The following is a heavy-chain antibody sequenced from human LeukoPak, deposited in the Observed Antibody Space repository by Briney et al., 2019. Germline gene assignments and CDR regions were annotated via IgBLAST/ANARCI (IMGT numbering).Heavy chain of an antibody. Sequence: GESLKIPCKGSGYRFTNYWIAWVRQMPGKGLEWMGTIYPGDSDTRYRPSFQGQVTISADKSLSTAYLHWSSLKASDTAMYCCAIQETISPLDYWGQGTLVTVSS. V-gene: IGHV5-51*01. CDR2: IYPGDSDT. J-gene: IGHJ4*02. D-gene: IGHD3-3*01. CDR1: GYRFTNYW. CDR3: AIQETISPLDY.